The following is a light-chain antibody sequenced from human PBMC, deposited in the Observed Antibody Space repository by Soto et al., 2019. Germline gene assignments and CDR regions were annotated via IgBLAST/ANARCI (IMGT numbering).Light chain of an antibody. V-gene: IGKV3-20*01. J-gene: IGKJ1*01. Sequence: IVLAQSPATLSLSPGERATISCRASHSVANNYLAWYQQKHGQAPRLIIFAASSRATGVPHRFTASGSGTGLPLPISRVEPEDFAVYFCQQYGGSPPWTFGQGTKVDSK. CDR3: QQYGGSPPWT. CDR2: AAS. CDR1: HSVANNY.